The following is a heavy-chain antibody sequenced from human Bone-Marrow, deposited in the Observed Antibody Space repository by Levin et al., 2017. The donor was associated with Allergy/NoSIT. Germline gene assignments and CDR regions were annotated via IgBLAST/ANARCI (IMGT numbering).Heavy chain of an antibody. CDR1: GFTLRTYW. D-gene: IGHD3-10*01. J-gene: IGHJ5*02. CDR2: INSDGSAT. Sequence: LSLTCAASGFTLRTYWMHWVRQAPGKGLTWVSHINSDGSATTYADSVKGRFTISRDDAKNTVYLQMNSLRADDTAVYYCARASRGGFDPWGQGILVTVSS. V-gene: IGHV3-74*01. CDR3: ARASRGGFDP.